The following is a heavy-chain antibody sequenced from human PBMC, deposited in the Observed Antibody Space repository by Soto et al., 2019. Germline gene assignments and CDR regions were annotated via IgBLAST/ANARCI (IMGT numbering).Heavy chain of an antibody. J-gene: IGHJ4*02. V-gene: IGHV3-23*01. D-gene: IGHD1-20*01. CDR1: GFTFSNFA. Sequence: EVQLLESGGGLVQPGGSLRLSCAASGFTFSNFAMNWVRQAPGRGLEWVSSISIGGVGTYYADSVKGRFAISRDDSKNTLYLQMISLRAEDTAVYYCAKKCITPPVSPYFDYWGQGILVTVSS. CDR3: AKKCITPPVSPYFDY. CDR2: ISIGGVGT.